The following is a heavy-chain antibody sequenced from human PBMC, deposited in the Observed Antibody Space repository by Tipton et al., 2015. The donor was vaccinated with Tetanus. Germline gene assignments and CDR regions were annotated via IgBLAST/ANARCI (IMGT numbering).Heavy chain of an antibody. D-gene: IGHD6-13*01. CDR2: IWYDGSNK. CDR3: ARDRGFEDPAAGFDY. V-gene: IGHV3-33*01. J-gene: IGHJ4*02. CDR1: GFTFSSYD. Sequence: SGFTFSSYDMHWVRQAPGKGLEWVAVIWYDGSNKYYADSVKGRFTISRDNSKNTLYLQMNSLRAEDTAVYYCARDRGFEDPAAGFDYWGQGTLVTVSS.